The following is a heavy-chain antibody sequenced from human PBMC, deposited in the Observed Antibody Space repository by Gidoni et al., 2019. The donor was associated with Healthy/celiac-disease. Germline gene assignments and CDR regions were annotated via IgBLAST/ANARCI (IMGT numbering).Heavy chain of an antibody. D-gene: IGHD1-20*01. CDR3: ARGLITAGGNAFDI. V-gene: IGHV3-13*01. Sequence: EVQLVESGGGLVQPGGSLRLSCAASGFTFSSYDMHWVRQATGKGLEWFSAIGTAGDTYYPGSVQGRFTISRENAKNALYLQMNSLRAGDTAVYYCARGLITAGGNAFDIWGQGTMVTVSS. CDR1: GFTFSSYD. CDR2: IGTAGDT. J-gene: IGHJ3*02.